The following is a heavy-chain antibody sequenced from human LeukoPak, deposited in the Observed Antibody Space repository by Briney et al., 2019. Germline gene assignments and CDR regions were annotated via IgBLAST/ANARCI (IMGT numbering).Heavy chain of an antibody. CDR3: ARAGYSYGLGMHV. D-gene: IGHD5-18*01. V-gene: IGHV4-59*01. J-gene: IGHJ6*03. Sequence: SETLSLTCTVPGGSISSYFWSWIRQPPGKGLEWIGYIYYTGSTNYNPSLKSRVTISLDTSKNQFSLKLTSLTAADTAVYYCARAGYSYGLGMHVWGKGTTVTVSS. CDR2: IYYTGST. CDR1: GGSISSYF.